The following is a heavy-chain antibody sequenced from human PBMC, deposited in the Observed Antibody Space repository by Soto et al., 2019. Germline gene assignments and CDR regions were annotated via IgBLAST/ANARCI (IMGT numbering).Heavy chain of an antibody. CDR1: GGSISSSSYY. D-gene: IGHD1-26*01. V-gene: IGHV4-39*01. Sequence: SETLSLTCTVSGGSISSSSYYWGWIRQPPGKGLEWIGRIYYSGSTYYNPSLKSRVTISVNTSKNQFSLKQSSVTAADAAVYYCARLRGVVGATGAFDICGQGTMVTVSS. J-gene: IGHJ3*02. CDR2: IYYSGST. CDR3: ARLRGVVGATGAFDI.